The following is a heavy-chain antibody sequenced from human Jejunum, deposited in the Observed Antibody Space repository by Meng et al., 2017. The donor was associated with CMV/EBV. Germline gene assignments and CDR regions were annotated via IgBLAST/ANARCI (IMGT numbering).Heavy chain of an antibody. CDR2: IYYSGST. D-gene: IGHD6-6*01. Sequence: LQLAGWGPGLVNPSEPLSLPCTGSCGSISSTTLYWGWIRQPPGKGLEWIGSIYYSGSTYYNPSLKSRVAISVDTSKNQFSLTLRSVTAADTAVYYCAKAFCSSSSCSAIGYFDYWGQGTLVTVSS. CDR1: CGSISSTTLY. CDR3: AKAFCSSSSCSAIGYFDY. V-gene: IGHV4-39*07. J-gene: IGHJ4*02.